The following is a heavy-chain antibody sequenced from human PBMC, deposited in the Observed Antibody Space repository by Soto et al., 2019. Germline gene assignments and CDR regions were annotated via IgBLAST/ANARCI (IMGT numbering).Heavy chain of an antibody. J-gene: IGHJ6*02. Sequence: GASVKVSCKASGGTFSSYAISWVRQAPGQGLEWMGGIIPIFGTANYAQKFQGRVTITADESTSTAYMELSSLRSEDTAVYYCARDRITGTTKTYYYYGMDVWGQGTTVTVSS. CDR2: IIPIFGTA. CDR1: GGTFSSYA. V-gene: IGHV1-69*13. D-gene: IGHD1-20*01. CDR3: ARDRITGTTKTYYYYGMDV.